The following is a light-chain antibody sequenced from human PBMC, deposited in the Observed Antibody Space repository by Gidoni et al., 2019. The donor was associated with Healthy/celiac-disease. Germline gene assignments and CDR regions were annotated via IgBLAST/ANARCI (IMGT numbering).Light chain of an antibody. J-gene: IGKJ2*01. CDR2: DAS. V-gene: IGKV3-11*01. Sequence: EIVLTQTPATLSLSPGERATLSGRASQSVSSYLAWYQQKPGQAPRLLIYDASNRATGIPSRFSGRGSGTDFTLTLSRLAPEDFAVYYCQQRSNWPRYTFGQGTKLEIK. CDR3: QQRSNWPRYT. CDR1: QSVSSY.